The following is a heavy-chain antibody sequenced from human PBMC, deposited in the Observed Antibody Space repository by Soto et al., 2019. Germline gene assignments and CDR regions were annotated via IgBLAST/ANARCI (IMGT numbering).Heavy chain of an antibody. CDR3: AREYIVPSYYYYYYGMDV. CDR2: IIPIFGTA. Sequence: QVQLVQSGAEVKKPGSSVKVSCKASGGTFSSYAISWVRQAPGQGLEWMGGIIPIFGTANYAQKLQGRVTLTADESTSTAYMKLSSLRSEDTAVYYCAREYIVPSYYYYYYGMDVWGQGTTVTVSS. J-gene: IGHJ6*02. V-gene: IGHV1-69*01. D-gene: IGHD2-8*01. CDR1: GGTFSSYA.